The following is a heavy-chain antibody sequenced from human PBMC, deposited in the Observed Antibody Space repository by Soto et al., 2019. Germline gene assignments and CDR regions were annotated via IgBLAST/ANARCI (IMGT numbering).Heavy chain of an antibody. CDR2: IYWDDDK. CDR3: AHTSIAVAFDY. J-gene: IGHJ4*02. Sequence: SGPTLVKPTQTLTLTCTFSGFSLSTSGVGVGWIRQPPGKALEWLALIYWDDDKRDSPYLKCSLTITKDNSKNQVVLTMTNMDPVDTATYYCAHTSIAVAFDYWGQGTLVTVSS. CDR1: GFSLSTSGVG. V-gene: IGHV2-5*02. D-gene: IGHD6-19*01.